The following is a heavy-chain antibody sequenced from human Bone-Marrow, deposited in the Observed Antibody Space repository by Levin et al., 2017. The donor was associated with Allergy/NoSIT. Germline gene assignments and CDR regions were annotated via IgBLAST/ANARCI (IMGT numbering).Heavy chain of an antibody. CDR1: GFTVSSSY. D-gene: IGHD6-13*01. Sequence: GGSLRLSCAASGFTVSSSYMSWVRQAPGKGLEWVSVLYSGGSTDYADSVRGRFTISRDNSRNTLYLQMNSLSVEDTAVYYCATKPPSSSSSYTPNYYYYYDMDVWGQGTTVTVSS. CDR3: ATKPPSSSSSYTPNYYYYYDMDV. CDR2: LYSGGST. J-gene: IGHJ6*02. V-gene: IGHV3-53*01.